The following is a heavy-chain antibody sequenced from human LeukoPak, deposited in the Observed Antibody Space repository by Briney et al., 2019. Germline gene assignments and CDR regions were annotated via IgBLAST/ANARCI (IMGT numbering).Heavy chain of an antibody. CDR2: ISGSGGST. D-gene: IGHD5-24*01. J-gene: IGHJ4*02. CDR3: AKAWEKMAMSY. Sequence: GGSLRLSCAASGFTFSSYSMNWVRQAPGKGLEWVSAISGSGGSTYYADSVKGRFTISRDNSKNTLYLQMNSLRAEDTAVYYCAKAWEKMAMSYWGQGTLVTVSS. CDR1: GFTFSSYS. V-gene: IGHV3-23*01.